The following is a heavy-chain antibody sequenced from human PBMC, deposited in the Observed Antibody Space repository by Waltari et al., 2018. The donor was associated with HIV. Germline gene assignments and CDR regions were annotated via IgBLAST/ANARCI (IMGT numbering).Heavy chain of an antibody. CDR2: VNHSGST. J-gene: IGHJ5*02. CDR1: SESFSGNY. CDR3: ARMPILGYGSYTFDA. D-gene: IGHD6-13*01. V-gene: IGHV4-34*01. Sequence: QVQLKQWGAGMLKPSETLSLTCSVYSESFSGNYWSWIRQPPGKGLEWIGEVNHSGSTNYNPALKRRVTISVDTSKKQFSLRLTSVTAADTAIYYCARMPILGYGSYTFDAWGQGALVTVSS.